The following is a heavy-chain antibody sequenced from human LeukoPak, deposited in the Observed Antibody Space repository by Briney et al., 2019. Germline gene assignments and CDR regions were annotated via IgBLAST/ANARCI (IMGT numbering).Heavy chain of an antibody. V-gene: IGHV4-59*04. CDR3: ARLHYDYVWGSYRYTDFDY. J-gene: IGHJ4*02. CDR1: GGSISSYY. Sequence: SETLSLTCTVSGGSISSYYWSWIRQPPGKGLEWIGSIYYSGSTYYNPSLKSRVTISVDTSKNQFSLKLSSVTAADTAVYYCARLHYDYVWGSYRYTDFDYWGQGTLVTVSS. CDR2: IYYSGST. D-gene: IGHD3-16*02.